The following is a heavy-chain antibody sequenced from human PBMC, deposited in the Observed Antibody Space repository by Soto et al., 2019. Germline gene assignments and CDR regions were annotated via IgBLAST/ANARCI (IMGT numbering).Heavy chain of an antibody. D-gene: IGHD1-26*01. Sequence: ASVKVSCKASGYTFTDYYMHWVRQAPGQGLEWMGWVNPKTGGTNYVQKFQGRVTMTRDTSITTAYMELSRLRSDDTAVYYCARDVVGSDYFDSWGQGTLVTVSS. CDR2: VNPKTGGT. CDR3: ARDVVGSDYFDS. CDR1: GYTFTDYY. J-gene: IGHJ4*02. V-gene: IGHV1-2*02.